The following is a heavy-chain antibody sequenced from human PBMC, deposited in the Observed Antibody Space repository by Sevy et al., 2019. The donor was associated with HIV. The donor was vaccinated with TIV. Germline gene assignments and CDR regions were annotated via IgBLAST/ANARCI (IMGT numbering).Heavy chain of an antibody. Sequence: SETLSLTCTVSGGSVSGVPYYWSWIRQHPGKGPEWIAYISHSGSAVYNPSLKGRVNMSVVTSKNQFSLKMRSVTPADTAVYYCAGGVSEYLFTDNDRHYGMAVWGQGTTVTISS. CDR1: GGSVSGVPYY. J-gene: IGHJ6*02. V-gene: IGHV4-31*03. CDR3: AGGVSEYLFTDNDRHYGMAV. CDR2: ISHSGSA. D-gene: IGHD3-16*01.